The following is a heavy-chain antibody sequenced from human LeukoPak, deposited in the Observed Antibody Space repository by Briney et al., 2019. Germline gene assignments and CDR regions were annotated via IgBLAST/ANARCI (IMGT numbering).Heavy chain of an antibody. J-gene: IGHJ4*02. V-gene: IGHV3-64D*06. CDR2: ISSNGGST. Sequence: PGGSLRLSCSASGFTFSSYAMHWVRQAPGKGLEYVSAISSNGGSTYYADSVKGRFTIARDNSKNTLYLQMSSLRADDTAVYYCTRVNVPWFFDYWGQGTLVTVSS. D-gene: IGHD3-22*01. CDR1: GFTFSSYA. CDR3: TRVNVPWFFDY.